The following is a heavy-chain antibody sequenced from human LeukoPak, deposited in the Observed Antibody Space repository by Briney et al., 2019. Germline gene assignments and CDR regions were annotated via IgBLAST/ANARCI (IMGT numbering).Heavy chain of an antibody. J-gene: IGHJ5*02. CDR3: SRDRLGGLDL. V-gene: IGHV3-21*01. D-gene: IGHD5-12*01. Sequence: PGGSLRLSCAASGFDFSTYAINWVRQAPGKGLEWVSSISTMSNYIFYGDSVKGHFTISRDNAKNSVYLQMNSLRPEDTAVYYCSRDRLGGLDLWGQGTLVTVSS. CDR2: ISTMSNYI. CDR1: GFDFSTYA.